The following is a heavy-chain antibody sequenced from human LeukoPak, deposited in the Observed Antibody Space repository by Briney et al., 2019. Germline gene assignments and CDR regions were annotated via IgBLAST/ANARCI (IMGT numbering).Heavy chain of an antibody. CDR2: ISAYNGNT. J-gene: IGHJ5*02. V-gene: IGHV1-18*01. Sequence: GASVKVSCKASGYTFTSYGISWVRQAPGQGLEWMGWISAYNGNTNYAQKLQGRVTMTTDTSTSTAYMELRSLRSDDTAVYYCARDLGYHPHADWFDPWGQGTLVTVSS. D-gene: IGHD6-13*01. CDR3: ARDLGYHPHADWFDP. CDR1: GYTFTSYG.